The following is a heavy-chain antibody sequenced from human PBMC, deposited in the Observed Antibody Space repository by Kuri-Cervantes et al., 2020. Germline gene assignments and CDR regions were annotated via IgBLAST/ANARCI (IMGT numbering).Heavy chain of an antibody. CDR2: IWYDGSNK. CDR3: AKDRKITMVTYYFDY. D-gene: IGHD3-10*01. Sequence: GGSLRLSCAASGFTFSSYGMHWVRQAPGKGLEWVAVIWYDGSNKYYADSVKGRFTISRDNSKNTLYLQMNSLRAEDTAVYYCAKDRKITMVTYYFDYWGQGTLVTVSS. CDR1: GFTFSSYG. J-gene: IGHJ4*02. V-gene: IGHV3-30*02.